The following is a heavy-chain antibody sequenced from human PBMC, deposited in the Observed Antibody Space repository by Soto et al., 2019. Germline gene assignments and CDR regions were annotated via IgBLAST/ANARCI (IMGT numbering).Heavy chain of an antibody. CDR1: GFTVSSNY. Sequence: EVQLVASGGGLVQPGGSLRLSCAASGFTVSSNYMSWVRQAPGKGLEWVSVSYSGGSTYYADSVKGRLTISRDNSKNTLYLQMNSLRAENTAVYYCGRDLRVGELSLWDYWGQGTLVIVSS. D-gene: IGHD3-16*02. CDR2: SYSGGST. CDR3: GRDLRVGELSLWDY. V-gene: IGHV3-66*01. J-gene: IGHJ4*02.